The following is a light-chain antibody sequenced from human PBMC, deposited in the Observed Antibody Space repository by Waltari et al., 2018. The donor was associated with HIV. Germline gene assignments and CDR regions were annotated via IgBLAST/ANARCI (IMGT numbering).Light chain of an antibody. CDR1: GPNTGSLH. Sequence: QSVPTQPPSASGTPGQRVTLSCSGPGPNTGSLHVDGYHQPPGTPPKLLIYRNNRRPSGGPDRFSGSKYGTSASLAISGLRSEDDADYYCAAWDDSLSGLWVFGGGTKLTVL. V-gene: IGLV1-47*01. J-gene: IGLJ3*02. CDR3: AAWDDSLSGLWV. CDR2: RNN.